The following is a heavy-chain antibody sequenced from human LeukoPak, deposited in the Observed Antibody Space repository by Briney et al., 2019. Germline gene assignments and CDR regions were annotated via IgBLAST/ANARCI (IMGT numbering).Heavy chain of an antibody. CDR2: ISSDGSNI. V-gene: IGHV3-30-3*01. CDR3: AKVSGAFGGVIVLGRQEKHFDY. D-gene: IGHD3-16*02. Sequence: GGSLRLSCAASGFTFSIYAMHWVRQAPGKGLQWVAFISSDGSNIYYADSVKGRFTISRDNSKNTLYLQMNSLRAEDTAVYYCAKVSGAFGGVIVLGRQEKHFDYWGQGTLVTVSS. CDR1: GFTFSIYA. J-gene: IGHJ4*02.